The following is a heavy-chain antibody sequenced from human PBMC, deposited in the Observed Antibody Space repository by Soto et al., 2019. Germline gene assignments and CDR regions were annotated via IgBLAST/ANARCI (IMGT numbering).Heavy chain of an antibody. CDR3: AKDLLRYFDWLQDENYYYYGMDV. Sequence: GGSLRLSCAASGFTFSSYAMSWVRQAPGKGLEWVSAISGSGGSTYSADSVKVRFTISRDNSKNTLYLQMNSLRAEDTAVYYCAKDLLRYFDWLQDENYYYYGMDVWGQGTTVTVSS. D-gene: IGHD3-9*01. V-gene: IGHV3-23*01. CDR2: ISGSGGST. J-gene: IGHJ6*02. CDR1: GFTFSSYA.